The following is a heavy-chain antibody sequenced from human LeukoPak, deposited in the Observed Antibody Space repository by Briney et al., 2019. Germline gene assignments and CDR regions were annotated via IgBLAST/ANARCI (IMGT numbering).Heavy chain of an antibody. Sequence: GGSLRLSCGASGFTFGSYGMHWVRQAPSKGLEWVALIWYDGSNKYYADSVKGRFTISRDNSKNTLYLQMNSLRVEDTSVYYCARAMDVVATISPLDYWGQGTLVTVSS. CDR2: IWYDGSNK. CDR1: GFTFGSYG. J-gene: IGHJ4*02. D-gene: IGHD5-12*01. V-gene: IGHV3-33*01. CDR3: ARAMDVVATISPLDY.